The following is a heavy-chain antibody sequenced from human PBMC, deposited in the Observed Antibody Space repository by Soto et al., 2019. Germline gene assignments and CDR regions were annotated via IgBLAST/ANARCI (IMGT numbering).Heavy chain of an antibody. Sequence: SETLPLTWTFSGGSISSGGYYWSWIRQHPGKGLEWIGYIYYSGSTYYNPSLKSRVTISVDTSKNQFSLKLSSVTAADTAVYYCARGEHSYYGSGSYYYGMDVWGQGTTVTVSS. CDR2: IYYSGST. V-gene: IGHV4-31*02. CDR3: ARGEHSYYGSGSYYYGMDV. J-gene: IGHJ6*02. CDR1: GGSISSGGYY. D-gene: IGHD3-10*01.